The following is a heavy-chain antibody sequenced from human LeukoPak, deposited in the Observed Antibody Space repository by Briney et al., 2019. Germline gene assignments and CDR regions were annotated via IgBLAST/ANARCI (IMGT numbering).Heavy chain of an antibody. CDR2: ISGSDGSA. V-gene: IGHV3-23*01. D-gene: IGHD3-10*01. Sequence: PGGSLRLSCAASGFTFSSYAMSWVRQAPGKGLEWVSAISGSDGSAYYAASVKGRFTISRDNSKNTLYLQMSSLRVEDTAVYYCAKDSYYSGSGTADYWGQGTLVTVSS. CDR1: GFTFSSYA. J-gene: IGHJ4*02. CDR3: AKDSYYSGSGTADY.